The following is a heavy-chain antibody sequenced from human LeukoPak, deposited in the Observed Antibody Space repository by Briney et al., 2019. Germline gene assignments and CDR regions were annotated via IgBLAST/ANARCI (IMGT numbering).Heavy chain of an antibody. D-gene: IGHD7-27*01. CDR1: GGSVSDYY. CDR2: IYYTGST. Sequence: SEALSLTCTISGGSVSDYYWSWIRQSPGKGLEWIGYIYYTGSTTYNPSLKSRVTISADTSKNQFSLKLSSVTAADTAVYYCASRKLGNDYWGQGTLVTVSS. J-gene: IGHJ4*02. CDR3: ASRKLGNDY. V-gene: IGHV4-59*02.